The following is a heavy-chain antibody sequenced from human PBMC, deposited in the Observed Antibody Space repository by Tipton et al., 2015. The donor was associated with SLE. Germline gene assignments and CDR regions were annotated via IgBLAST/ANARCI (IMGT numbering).Heavy chain of an antibody. J-gene: IGHJ3*02. CDR1: GGSFSGYY. CDR3: ARGGVFYDAFDI. D-gene: IGHD3-9*01. CDR2: ISHSGST. V-gene: IGHV4-34*01. Sequence: TLSLTCAVYGGSFSGYYWSWIRQPPGKGLEWIGEISHSGSTNYNPSLKSRVTISVDTSKNQFSVKLSSVTAADTAVYYCARGGVFYDAFDIWGQGTMVTVSS.